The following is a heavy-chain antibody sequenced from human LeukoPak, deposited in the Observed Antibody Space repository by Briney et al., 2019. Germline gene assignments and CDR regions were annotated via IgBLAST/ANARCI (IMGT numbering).Heavy chain of an antibody. CDR2: GNT. Sequence: GNTKYPQKFQGRVTISRDTSADTSASTTYMELSSLRSDDTAVYYCARDLGIAAAGTSGYWGQGTLVTVSS. D-gene: IGHD6-13*01. V-gene: IGHV1-3*01. CDR3: ARDLGIAAAGTSGY. J-gene: IGHJ4*02.